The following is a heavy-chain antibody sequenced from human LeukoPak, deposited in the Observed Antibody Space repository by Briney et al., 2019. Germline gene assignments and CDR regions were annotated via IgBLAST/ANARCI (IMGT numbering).Heavy chain of an antibody. CDR1: GGTFSSYA. CDR3: ARDRVGYCSSTSCYHFDY. Sequence: GASVKVSCKAPGGTFSSYAISWVRQAPGQGLEWMGGIIPIFGTANYAQKFQGRVTTTADKSTSTAYMELSSLRSEDTAVYYCARDRVGYCSSTSCYHFDYWGQGTLVTVSS. V-gene: IGHV1-69*06. J-gene: IGHJ4*02. CDR2: IIPIFGTA. D-gene: IGHD2-2*01.